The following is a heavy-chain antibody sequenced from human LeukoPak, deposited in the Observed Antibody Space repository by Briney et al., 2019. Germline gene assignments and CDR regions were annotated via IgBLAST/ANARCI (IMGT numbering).Heavy chain of an antibody. V-gene: IGHV1-46*01. Sequence: CMGIINPSGACTSYAQKFQGRVTMTRDTSTSTVYMELSSLGSDDTAVYYCVRESRAAGFDPWGQGTLVTVSS. CDR3: VRESRAAGFDP. CDR2: INPSGACT. J-gene: IGHJ5*02. D-gene: IGHD6-13*01.